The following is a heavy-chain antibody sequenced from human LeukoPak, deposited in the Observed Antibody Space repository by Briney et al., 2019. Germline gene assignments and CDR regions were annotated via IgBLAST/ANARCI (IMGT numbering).Heavy chain of an antibody. V-gene: IGHV3-30*18. CDR1: GFTFSSYG. CDR3: AKQSGADRGHLDF. J-gene: IGHJ4*02. D-gene: IGHD4/OR15-4a*01. CDR2: ISYDGSNK. Sequence: GRSLRLSRAASGFTFSSYGMHWVRQAPGKGLEWVAVISYDGSNKYCADSVKGRFTISRDNSKNTLYLQMNSLRAEDTAVYYCAKQSGADRGHLDFWGQGTLVTVSS.